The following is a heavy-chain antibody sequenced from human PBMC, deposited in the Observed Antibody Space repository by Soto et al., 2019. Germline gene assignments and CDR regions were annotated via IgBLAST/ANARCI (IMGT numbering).Heavy chain of an antibody. D-gene: IGHD1-26*01. J-gene: IGHJ4*02. V-gene: IGHV1-8*01. CDR3: ARDQDIVGATWVDY. Sequence: ASVKVSCKASGYTFTSYDINWVRQATGQGLEWMGWMNPNSGNTGYAQKFQGRVTMTRNTSISTAYMELSSLRYEDTAVYYCARDQDIVGATWVDYWGQGTLVTVSS. CDR1: GYTFTSYD. CDR2: MNPNSGNT.